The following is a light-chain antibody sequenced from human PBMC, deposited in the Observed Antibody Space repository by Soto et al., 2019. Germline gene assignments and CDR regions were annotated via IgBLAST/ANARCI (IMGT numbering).Light chain of an antibody. CDR1: QSVSTN. CDR2: GAS. V-gene: IGKV3-15*01. CDR3: QQYHNWPPYT. J-gene: IGKJ2*01. Sequence: EIVMTQSPATLSVSPGERATLSCRASQSVSTNLAWYQQKPGQAPRLLMYGASTRATGITARFSGSGSGTEVTLTISSLQSEDFAVYYCQQYHNWPPYTFGQGTKLEIK.